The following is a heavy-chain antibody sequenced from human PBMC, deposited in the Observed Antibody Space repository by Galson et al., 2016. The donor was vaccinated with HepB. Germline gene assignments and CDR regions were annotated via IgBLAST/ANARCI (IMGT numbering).Heavy chain of an antibody. Sequence: SLRLSCAASGFTFSDYAMSWFRQAPGKGLEWVGLIRSTAYGGTTEYAASVKGRFTMSRDDSKSIAYLHINSLETDDTAVYYCTKVIYDILTGYRSLSDYWGQGTLVTVSS. CDR1: GFTFSDYA. V-gene: IGHV3-49*03. D-gene: IGHD3-9*01. CDR3: TKVIYDILTGYRSLSDY. CDR2: IRSTAYGGTT. J-gene: IGHJ4*02.